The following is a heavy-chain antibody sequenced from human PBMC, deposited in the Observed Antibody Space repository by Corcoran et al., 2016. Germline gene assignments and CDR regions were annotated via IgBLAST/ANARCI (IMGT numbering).Heavy chain of an antibody. CDR1: GGSFSGYY. CDR2: IYHSGRT. CDR3: ARAFNILTGYYVYYFDY. D-gene: IGHD3-9*01. J-gene: IGHJ4*02. Sequence: QVQLQQWGAGLLKPSETLSLTCAVYGGSFSGYYWSWIRQPPGKGLEWIGEIYHSGRTNYNPSLKSRVTISVDTSKNQFSLKLSSVTAADTAVYYCARAFNILTGYYVYYFDYWGQGTLVTVSS. V-gene: IGHV4-34*01.